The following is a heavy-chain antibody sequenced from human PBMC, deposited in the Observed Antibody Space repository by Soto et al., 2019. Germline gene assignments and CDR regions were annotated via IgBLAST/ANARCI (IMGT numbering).Heavy chain of an antibody. CDR1: GFTFSSYW. CDR2: INNDGSGT. J-gene: IGHJ6*02. D-gene: IGHD2-15*01. CDR3: ARETVAVDYGMDV. Sequence: EVRLVESGGGLVQPGGSLRLSCAASGFTFSSYWMHWVRQAPGKGLVWVSRINNDGSGTHYADSVKGRFTISRDNAKNTLYLQMNSLRAEEPAVYYCARETVAVDYGMDVWGQGTTVTVSS. V-gene: IGHV3-74*01.